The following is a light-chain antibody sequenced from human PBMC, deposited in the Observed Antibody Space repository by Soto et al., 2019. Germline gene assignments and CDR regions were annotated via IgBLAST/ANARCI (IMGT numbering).Light chain of an antibody. Sequence: QSVLNQPASVSGSPGQSITISCTGTSSDVGAYNYVSWYQQYPGKAPKLMIYDVTSRPSGVSNRFSGSKSGNAASLTISGLQAEDEADYYCCSYTSSSSLVFGTGTKVTVL. V-gene: IGLV2-14*03. CDR2: DVT. CDR3: CSYTSSSSLV. CDR1: SSDVGAYNY. J-gene: IGLJ1*01.